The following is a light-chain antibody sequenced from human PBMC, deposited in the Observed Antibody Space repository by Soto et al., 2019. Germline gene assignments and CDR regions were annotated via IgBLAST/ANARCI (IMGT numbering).Light chain of an antibody. CDR1: QSVRSN. J-gene: IGKJ4*01. V-gene: IGKV3-15*01. CDR2: DAS. Sequence: EKVMTQSPATLSVSPGERATLSCRASQSVRSNLAWYQQKPGQALRLLIYDASTRATGIPARFSGSGSGTEFTLIISSLQPEDFAVYYCQQYNEWPLTFGGGTKVDIK. CDR3: QQYNEWPLT.